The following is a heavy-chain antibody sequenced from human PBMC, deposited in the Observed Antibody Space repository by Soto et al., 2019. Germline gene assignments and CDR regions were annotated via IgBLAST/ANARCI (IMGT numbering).Heavy chain of an antibody. V-gene: IGHV3-33*01. Sequence: QVQLVESGGGVVQPGRSLRLSCAASGFTFSSYGMHWVRQAPGKGLEWVAVIWYDGSNKYYADSVKGRFTISKDNSKNTRYLQMNSLRAEDTAVYYCATLGGSQAGCDPWGQGTLVTVSS. D-gene: IGHD3-16*01. CDR1: GFTFSSYG. CDR2: IWYDGSNK. J-gene: IGHJ5*02. CDR3: ATLGGSQAGCDP.